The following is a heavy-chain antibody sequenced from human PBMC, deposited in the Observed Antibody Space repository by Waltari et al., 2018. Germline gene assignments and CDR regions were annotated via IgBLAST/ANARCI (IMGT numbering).Heavy chain of an antibody. CDR1: GGSFSGYY. CDR3: AYYGGYYDFWSGYYRKAEYSQH. D-gene: IGHD3-3*01. CDR2: INHSGST. J-gene: IGHJ1*01. Sequence: QEQLQQWGAGLLKPSETLSLTCAVYGGSFSGYYWSWIRQPPGKGLEWIGEINHSGSTNYNPSLKSRVTISVDTSKNQFSLKLSSVTAADTAVYYCAYYGGYYDFWSGYYRKAEYSQHWGQGTLVTVSS. V-gene: IGHV4-34*01.